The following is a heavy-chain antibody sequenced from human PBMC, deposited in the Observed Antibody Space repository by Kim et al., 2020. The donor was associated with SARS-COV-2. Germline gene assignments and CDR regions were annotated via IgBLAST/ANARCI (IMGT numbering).Heavy chain of an antibody. CDR3: ARDRLPTSIFAPDAFDI. CDR1: GGTFSSYA. V-gene: IGHV1-69*13. D-gene: IGHD3-3*02. Sequence: SVKVSCKASGGTFSSYAISWVRQAPGQGLEWMGGIIPIFGTANYAQKFQGRVTITADESTSTTYMELSSLRSEDTAVYYCARDRLPTSIFAPDAFDIWGQGTMVTVSS. J-gene: IGHJ3*02. CDR2: IIPIFGTA.